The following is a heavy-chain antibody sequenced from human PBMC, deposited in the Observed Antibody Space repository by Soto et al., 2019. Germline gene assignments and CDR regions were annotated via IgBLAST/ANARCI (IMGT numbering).Heavy chain of an antibody. V-gene: IGHV3-23*01. J-gene: IGHJ4*02. CDR3: AKDPQEYCSSTSCYAYFDY. D-gene: IGHD2-2*01. Sequence: EVQLLESGGGLVQPGGSLRLSCAASGFTFSSYAMSWVRQAPGKGLEWVSAISGSGGSTYYADSVKGRFTISRDNSKNTLYLQMNSLRAEDTAVYYCAKDPQEYCSSTSCYAYFDYWGQGTLVTVSS. CDR1: GFTFSSYA. CDR2: ISGSGGST.